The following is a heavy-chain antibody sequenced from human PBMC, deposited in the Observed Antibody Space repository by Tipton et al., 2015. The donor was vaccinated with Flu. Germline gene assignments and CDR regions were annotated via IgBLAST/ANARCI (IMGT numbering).Heavy chain of an antibody. CDR1: GFTFNTYW. Sequence: SLRLSCAASGFTFNTYWMHWVRQAPGKGLEWVSRMSSDGAITNYADSVKGRFTISRDNAKNTVYLQMDSLRAEDTAVYFCARAGGYDPLDFWGQGTVVAVSP. CDR2: MSSDGAIT. CDR3: ARAGGYDPLDF. J-gene: IGHJ4*02. V-gene: IGHV3-74*01. D-gene: IGHD3-10*01.